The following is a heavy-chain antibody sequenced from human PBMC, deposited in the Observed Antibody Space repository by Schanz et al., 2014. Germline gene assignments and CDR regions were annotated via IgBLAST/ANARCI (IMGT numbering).Heavy chain of an antibody. CDR3: ARIGGSVFDY. CDR1: GFTFSSYA. Sequence: EVQLLESGGGLVQPGGSLRLSCAASGFTFSSYAMSWVRQAPGKGLEWVSAISGSGGSTYYADSVKGRFTISRDNSKNSLYQQMNSLRAEDTAVYYCARIGGSVFDYWAQGTLVTVSS. D-gene: IGHD3-10*01. V-gene: IGHV3-23*01. CDR2: ISGSGGST. J-gene: IGHJ4*02.